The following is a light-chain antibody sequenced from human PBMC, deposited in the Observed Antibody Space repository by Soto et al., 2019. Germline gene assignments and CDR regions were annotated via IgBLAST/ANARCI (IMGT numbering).Light chain of an antibody. Sequence: EMVLTQSPGTLSLSPGERATLSCRASQSISSSYLAWYQQKPGQAPRLLVYGASSRATGIPDRFSGSGSGTDFTLTISRLEPEDFAVYYCQQYGSSRFTFGPGTKVAIK. V-gene: IGKV3-20*01. CDR3: QQYGSSRFT. J-gene: IGKJ3*01. CDR1: QSISSSY. CDR2: GAS.